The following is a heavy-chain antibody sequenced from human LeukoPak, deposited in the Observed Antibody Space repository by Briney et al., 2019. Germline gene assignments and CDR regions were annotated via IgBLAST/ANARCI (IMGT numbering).Heavy chain of an antibody. J-gene: IGHJ5*02. D-gene: IGHD2-2*01. Sequence: GRSLRLSCAASGFTFSSYAMHWVRQAPGKGLEWVAVISYDGSNKYYADSVKGRFTISRDNSKNTLYLQMNILRAEDTAVYYCARDGTDIVVVPAAQKGVNWFDPWGQGTLVTVSS. V-gene: IGHV3-30*04. CDR1: GFTFSSYA. CDR3: ARDGTDIVVVPAAQKGVNWFDP. CDR2: ISYDGSNK.